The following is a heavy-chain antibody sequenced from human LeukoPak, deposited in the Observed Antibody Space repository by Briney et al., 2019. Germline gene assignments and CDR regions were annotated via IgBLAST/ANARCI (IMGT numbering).Heavy chain of an antibody. J-gene: IGHJ4*02. Sequence: GESLKISCKGSGYSFTSYWIGWVRQMPGKGLEWMGIIYPGDSDTRYSPSFQGQVTISADKPISTAYLQWRSLKASDTAMYYCARFSTGDSYGEYSFDYWGQGTLVTVSS. V-gene: IGHV5-51*04. D-gene: IGHD5-18*01. CDR2: IYPGDSDT. CDR1: GYSFTSYW. CDR3: ARFSTGDSYGEYSFDY.